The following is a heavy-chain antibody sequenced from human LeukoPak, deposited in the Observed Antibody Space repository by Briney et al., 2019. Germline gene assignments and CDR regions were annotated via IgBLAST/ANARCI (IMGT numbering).Heavy chain of an antibody. V-gene: IGHV3-23*01. Sequence: GGSLRLSCAASGFTFSNYAKSWVRQAPGKGLEWVSAISGRGDSTYYADSVKGRFTISRDNSKNTLYLQMNSLRDADKAVYYCVQNDYSNYIAASDDWGQGPLVTVSS. J-gene: IGHJ4*02. CDR1: GFTFSNYA. CDR2: ISGRGDST. D-gene: IGHD4-11*01. CDR3: VQNDYSNYIAASDD.